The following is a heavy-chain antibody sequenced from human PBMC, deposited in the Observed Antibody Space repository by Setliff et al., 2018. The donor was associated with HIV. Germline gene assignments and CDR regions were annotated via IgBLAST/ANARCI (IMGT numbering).Heavy chain of an antibody. Sequence: SETLSLTCTVSGGSISSHYWSWIRQPPGKGLEWIGHIYTSGRTNYNPSLKSRVTMSVGTSKNQFSLKLSSVTAADTAVYYCARCYYNFWSGYPLDYMDVWGKGTTVTV. CDR3: ARCYYNFWSGYPLDYMDV. CDR2: IYTSGRT. V-gene: IGHV4-4*08. D-gene: IGHD3-3*01. CDR1: GGSISSHY. J-gene: IGHJ6*03.